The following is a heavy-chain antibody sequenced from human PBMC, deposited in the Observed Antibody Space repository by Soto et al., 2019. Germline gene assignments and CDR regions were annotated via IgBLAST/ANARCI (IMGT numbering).Heavy chain of an antibody. CDR2: INPDGRTT. CDR3: ARVEISTWGKFDS. J-gene: IGHJ4*02. D-gene: IGHD3-16*01. V-gene: IGHV3-74*01. Sequence: VQLVESGGGLVQPGGSLRLSCEVSGFTFTNYWMHWVRQAPGKXLXWVSRINPDGRTTSYADSVKGRFIISRDNAXXXXXXXXXXLRAEDTAVYYCARVEISTWGKFDSWGQGTLVTVSS. CDR1: GFTFTNYW.